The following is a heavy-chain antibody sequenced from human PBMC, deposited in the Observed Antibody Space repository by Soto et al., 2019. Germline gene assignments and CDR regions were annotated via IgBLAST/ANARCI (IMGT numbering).Heavy chain of an antibody. Sequence: QITLKESGPTLVKPTQTLTLTCTVSGFSLSTSGVGVGWIRQPPGKALEWLALIYWDDDKRYSPSLKSRLTITKDTSKTPVVLTMTNMDPVDTATYYCANVSGGYDNFDYWGQGTLVTVSS. V-gene: IGHV2-5*02. D-gene: IGHD5-12*01. CDR1: GFSLSTSGVG. CDR2: IYWDDDK. J-gene: IGHJ4*02. CDR3: ANVSGGYDNFDY.